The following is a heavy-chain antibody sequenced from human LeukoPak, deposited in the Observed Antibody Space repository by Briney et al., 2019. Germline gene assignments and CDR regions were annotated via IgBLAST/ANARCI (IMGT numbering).Heavy chain of an antibody. V-gene: IGHV3-21*01. CDR2: ISSSGSYI. J-gene: IGHJ4*02. D-gene: IGHD2-21*01. CDR3: ARDRDNVFPDY. Sequence: GGSPRLSCAASRFTFSSYSMNWVRQAPGKGLEWVSSISSSGSYIYYADSVKGRFTISRDNAKNSLYLQMNSLRAEDTAVYYCARDRDNVFPDYWGQGTLVTVSS. CDR1: RFTFSSYS.